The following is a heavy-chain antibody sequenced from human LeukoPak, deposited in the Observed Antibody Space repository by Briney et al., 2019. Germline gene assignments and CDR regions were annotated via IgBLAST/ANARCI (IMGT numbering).Heavy chain of an antibody. D-gene: IGHD5-18*01. J-gene: IGHJ6*03. Sequence: SETLSLTCTVSGGSISSSSCYWGWIRQPPGKGLEWIGSIYYSGSTYYNPSLKSRVTISVDTSMNQFSLKLSSVTAADTAVYYCARSDSYGYSHYYYYMDVWGKGTTVTVSS. V-gene: IGHV4-39*01. CDR3: ARSDSYGYSHYYYYMDV. CDR1: GGSISSSSCY. CDR2: IYYSGST.